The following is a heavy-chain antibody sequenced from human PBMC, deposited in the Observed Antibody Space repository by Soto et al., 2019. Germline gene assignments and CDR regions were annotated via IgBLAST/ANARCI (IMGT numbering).Heavy chain of an antibody. D-gene: IGHD2-15*01. CDR3: ASRGYCSGGSCYSIENYFDY. V-gene: IGHV4-4*02. J-gene: IGHJ4*02. Sequence: PSETLSLTCAVSGGSISSSNWWSWVRQPPGKGLEWIGEIYHSGSTNYNPSLKSRVTISVDKSKNQFSLKLSSVTAADTAVYYCASRGYCSGGSCYSIENYFDYWGQGTLVTVSS. CDR1: GGSISSSNW. CDR2: IYHSGST.